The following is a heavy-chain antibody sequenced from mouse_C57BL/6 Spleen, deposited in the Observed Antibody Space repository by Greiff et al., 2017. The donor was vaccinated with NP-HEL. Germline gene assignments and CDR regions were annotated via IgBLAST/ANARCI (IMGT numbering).Heavy chain of an antibody. CDR1: GYAFSSSW. J-gene: IGHJ3*01. CDR2: IYPGDGGT. Sequence: QVQLQQSGPELVKPGASVKISCKASGYAFSSSWMNWVKQRPGQGLEWIGRIYPGDGGTNYNGKFKGKATLTADKSSSTAYMQLSSLTSEDSAVYFCARGSYDYDLFAYWGQGTLVTVSA. D-gene: IGHD2-4*01. V-gene: IGHV1-82*01. CDR3: ARGSYDYDLFAY.